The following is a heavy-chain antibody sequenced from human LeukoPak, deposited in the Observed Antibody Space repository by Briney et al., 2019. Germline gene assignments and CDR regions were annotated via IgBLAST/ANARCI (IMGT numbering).Heavy chain of an antibody. V-gene: IGHV3-30-3*01. J-gene: IGHJ4*02. D-gene: IGHD3-10*01. Sequence: GRSLRLSCAASGFTFSSYAMHWVRQAPGKGLEWVAVMSYDGSNKYYADSVKGRFTISRDNAKNSLYLQMNSLRAEDTAVYYCARGNHKLLWFGETIDYWGRGTLVTVSS. CDR2: MSYDGSNK. CDR3: ARGNHKLLWFGETIDY. CDR1: GFTFSSYA.